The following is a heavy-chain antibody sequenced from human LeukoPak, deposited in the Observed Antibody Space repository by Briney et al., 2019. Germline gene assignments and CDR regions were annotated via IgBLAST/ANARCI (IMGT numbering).Heavy chain of an antibody. CDR1: GGSISSSSYY. J-gene: IGHJ4*02. V-gene: IGHV4-39*07. D-gene: IGHD1-1*01. CDR3: ARIWNPAYYFDY. Sequence: PSETLSLTCTVSGGSISSSSYYWSWIRQPPGKGLEWIGEINHSGSTNYNPSLKSRVTISVDTSKNQFSLKLSSVTAADTAVYYCARIWNPAYYFDYWGQGTLVTVSS. CDR2: INHSGST.